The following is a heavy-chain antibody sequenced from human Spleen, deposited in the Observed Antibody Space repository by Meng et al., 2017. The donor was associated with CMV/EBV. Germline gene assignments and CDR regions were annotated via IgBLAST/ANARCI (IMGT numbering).Heavy chain of an antibody. V-gene: IGHV3-21*04. CDR1: GFTFSSYS. CDR3: AKASGSYHGYFDY. Sequence: GGSLRLSCAASGFTFSSYSMNWVRQAPGKGLEWVSSISSSSSYIYYADSVKGRFTISRDSAKNSLYLQMNSLRAEDTALYYCAKASGSYHGYFDYWGQGTLVTVSS. J-gene: IGHJ4*02. CDR2: ISSSSSYI. D-gene: IGHD1-26*01.